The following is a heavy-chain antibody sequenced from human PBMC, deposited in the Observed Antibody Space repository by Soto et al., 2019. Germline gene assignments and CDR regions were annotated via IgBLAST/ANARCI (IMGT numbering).Heavy chain of an antibody. Sequence: SVKVSCKASGGTFSSYAISWVRQAPGQGLEWMGGIIPIFGTANYAQKFQGRVTITADESTSTAYMELSSLRSEDTAVYYCARDGYSYGEPLDYWGQGTLVTVSS. CDR3: ARDGYSYGEPLDY. J-gene: IGHJ4*02. V-gene: IGHV1-69*13. D-gene: IGHD5-18*01. CDR1: GGTFSSYA. CDR2: IIPIFGTA.